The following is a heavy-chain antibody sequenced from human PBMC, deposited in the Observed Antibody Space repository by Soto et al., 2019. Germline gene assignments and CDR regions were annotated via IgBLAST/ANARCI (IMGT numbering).Heavy chain of an antibody. V-gene: IGHV3-30*03. J-gene: IGHJ4*02. D-gene: IGHD2-15*01. Sequence: QVQLVESGGGVVQPGRSLRLSCAASGFTFSSYGMHWVRQAPGKGLEWVAVISYDGSNKYYADSVKGRFTISRDNSMNTLYLQMNSLRAEDTAVYYCAIPRQITSLLLYYFDYWGQGTLVTVSS. CDR2: ISYDGSNK. CDR3: AIPRQITSLLLYYFDY. CDR1: GFTFSSYG.